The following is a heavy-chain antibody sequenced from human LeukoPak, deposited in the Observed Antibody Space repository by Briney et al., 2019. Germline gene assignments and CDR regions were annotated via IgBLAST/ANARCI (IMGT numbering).Heavy chain of an antibody. V-gene: IGHV4-39*07. Sequence: SETLSLTCTVSGGSISSSSYYWGWIRQPPGKGLEWIGSIYYSGSTYYNPSLKSRVTISADTSKNQFSLKLSSVTAADTAVYYCARLNPFDYWGQGTLVTVSS. CDR1: GGSISSSSYY. CDR2: IYYSGST. CDR3: ARLNPFDY. J-gene: IGHJ4*02.